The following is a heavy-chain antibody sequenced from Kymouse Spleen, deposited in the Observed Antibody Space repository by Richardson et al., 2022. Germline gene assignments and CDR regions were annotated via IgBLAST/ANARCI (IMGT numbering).Heavy chain of an antibody. CDR3: AAGYSSSWESGYYYYYGMDV. CDR2: ISGSGGST. J-gene: IGHJ6*02. V-gene: IGHV3-23*04. CDR1: GFTFSSYA. D-gene: IGHD6-13*01. Sequence: EVQLVESGGGLVQPGGSLRLSCAASGFTFSSYAMSWVRQAPGKGLEWVSAISGSGGSTYYADSVKGRFTISRDNSKNTLYLQMNSLRAEDTAVYYCAAGYSSSWESGYYYYYGMDVWGQGTTVTVSS.